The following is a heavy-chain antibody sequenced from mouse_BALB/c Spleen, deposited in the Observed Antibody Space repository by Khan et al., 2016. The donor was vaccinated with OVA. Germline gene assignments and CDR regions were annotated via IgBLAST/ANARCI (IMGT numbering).Heavy chain of an antibody. Sequence: QVQLQQSGPGLVAPSQNLSITCTVSGFSLSDYGVSWIRQPPGKGLEWLGVIWGGGSTYYNSVLKSRLSISKDNSKSQVFLKMSSLQSDDTAMFYCAKGVWSYYYTLDYWGQGISVTVSS. J-gene: IGHJ4*01. CDR2: IWGGGST. CDR1: GFSLSDYG. CDR3: AKGVWSYYYTLDY. V-gene: IGHV2-6-5*01.